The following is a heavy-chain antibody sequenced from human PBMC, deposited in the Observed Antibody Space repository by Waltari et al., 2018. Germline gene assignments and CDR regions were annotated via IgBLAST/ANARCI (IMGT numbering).Heavy chain of an antibody. CDR3: ADCGGDCPH. CDR1: GGPFSRFS. CDR2: LIPIFLTA. Sequence: QVQLVQSGAEVRKPGSSVKVSCKTSGGPFSRFSISWVRLAPGQGLEWMGGLIPIFLTANYAQKFEGRLTIDADEATSTVYMELSGLTSDDTAVYYCADCGGDCPHWGQGTLVTVSS. V-gene: IGHV1-69*01. J-gene: IGHJ4*02. D-gene: IGHD2-21*01.